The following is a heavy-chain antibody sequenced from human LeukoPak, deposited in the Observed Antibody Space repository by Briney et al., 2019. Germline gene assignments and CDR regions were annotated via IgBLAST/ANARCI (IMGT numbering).Heavy chain of an antibody. CDR3: ARVGGTMVPAFDI. D-gene: IGHD2-8*01. Sequence: GASVKVSCKASGYTFTSHDINWVRQTTGQGLEWMGWMNPNSGNTGYAQKFQGRVTMTRDTSMSTAYMELSSLRSEDTAVYYCARVGGTMVPAFDIWGQGTMVTVSS. J-gene: IGHJ3*02. CDR2: MNPNSGNT. CDR1: GYTFTSHD. V-gene: IGHV1-8*01.